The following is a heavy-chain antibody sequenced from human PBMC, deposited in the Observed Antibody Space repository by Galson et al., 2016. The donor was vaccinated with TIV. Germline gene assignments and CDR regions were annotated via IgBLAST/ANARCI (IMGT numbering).Heavy chain of an antibody. J-gene: IGHJ6*04. D-gene: IGHD3-16*01. V-gene: IGHV1-18*01. Sequence: SVKVSCKATGYTFTSFGIAWVRQAPGQGLEWMGWISGYNGKTYYAQKFQDRVTMTTDTSTSTAYMDPSSLKSEDTAVYYCTWGEDLDVWGNGTTVTVSS. CDR3: TWGEDLDV. CDR2: ISGYNGKT. CDR1: GYTFTSFG.